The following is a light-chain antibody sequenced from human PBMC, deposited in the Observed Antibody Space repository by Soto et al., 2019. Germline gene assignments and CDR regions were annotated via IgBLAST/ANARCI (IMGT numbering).Light chain of an antibody. Sequence: EIVLTQSPGTLPLSPGEGATLSCRASQSISSSYLAWYQQKPGQAPRLLIYAASSRASGIPDRFSGSGSGTDFTLTISRLEPEDFAVYYCQLYGGSHMFSFGQGTKLEI. CDR2: AAS. V-gene: IGKV3-20*01. CDR1: QSISSSY. J-gene: IGKJ2*01. CDR3: QLYGGSHMFS.